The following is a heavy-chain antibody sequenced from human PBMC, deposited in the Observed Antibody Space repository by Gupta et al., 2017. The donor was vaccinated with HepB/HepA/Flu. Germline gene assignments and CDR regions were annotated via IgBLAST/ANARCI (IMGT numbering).Heavy chain of an antibody. J-gene: IGHJ4*02. Sequence: QVQLVESGGGVVQPGRSLRLSCAASGFTFSSYAMHWVRQAPGKGLEWVEVISYDGSKKDDADAVKGRFTIARDKAKTTLDMQMERMXAXDTAVYXAQGGATYREFADGGQGTMVTVCS. CDR3: QGGATYREFAD. D-gene: IGHD1-26*01. V-gene: IGHV3-30-3*01. CDR1: GFTFSSYA. CDR2: ISYDGSKK.